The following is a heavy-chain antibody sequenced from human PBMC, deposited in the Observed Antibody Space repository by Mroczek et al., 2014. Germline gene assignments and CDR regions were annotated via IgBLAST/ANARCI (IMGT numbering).Heavy chain of an antibody. D-gene: IGHD1-26*01. CDR3: ARASPGGRWSYDYHDY. CDR2: INHSGST. V-gene: IGHV4-34*01. J-gene: IGHJ4*02. CDR1: GGSFSGYY. Sequence: QVQLQQWGAGLLKPSETLSLTCAVYGGSFSGYYWSWIRQPPGKGLEWIGEINHSGSTNYNPSLKSRVTISVDTSKNQFSLKLSSVTAADTAVYYCARASPGGRWSYDYHDYWGQGTLVTVS.